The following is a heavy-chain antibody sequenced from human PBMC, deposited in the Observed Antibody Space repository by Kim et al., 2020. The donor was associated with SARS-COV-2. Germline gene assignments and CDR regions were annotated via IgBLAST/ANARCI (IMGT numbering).Heavy chain of an antibody. V-gene: IGHV3-30*18. Sequence: GGSLRLSCAASGFTFSSYGMHWVRQAPGKGLEWVAVISYDGSNKYYADSVKGRFTISRDNSKNTLYLQMNSLRAEDTAVYYCAKIPVTTTQFDYWGQGT. CDR1: GFTFSSYG. CDR3: AKIPVTTTQFDY. J-gene: IGHJ4*02. CDR2: ISYDGSNK. D-gene: IGHD4-4*01.